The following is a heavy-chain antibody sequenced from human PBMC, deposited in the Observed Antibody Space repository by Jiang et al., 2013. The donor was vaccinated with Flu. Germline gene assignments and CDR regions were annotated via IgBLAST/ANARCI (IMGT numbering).Heavy chain of an antibody. J-gene: IGHJ4*02. CDR2: ISSSSSYI. D-gene: IGHD3-16*01. Sequence: QLLESGGGLVKPGGSLRLSCAASGFTFSSYSMNWVRQAPGKGLEWVSSISSSSSYIYYADSVKGRFTISRDNAKNSLYLQMNSLRAEDTAVYYCARDKDAFGIFAVYWGQGTLVTVSS. CDR3: ARDKDAFGIFAVY. CDR1: GFTFSSYS. V-gene: IGHV3-21*01.